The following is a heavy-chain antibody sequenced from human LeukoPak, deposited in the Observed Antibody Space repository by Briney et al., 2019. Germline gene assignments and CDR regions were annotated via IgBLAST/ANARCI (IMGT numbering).Heavy chain of an antibody. Sequence: GGSLRLSCAASGFTFSTYSMSWVRLAPGKGLEWVSTVSPSGGDTYHVDSVEGRFTISRDNFRNTLYLQMNSLRAEDTAVYYCAKGGRLHQNDYWGQGTLVTVSS. CDR1: GFTFSTYS. CDR2: VSPSGGDT. J-gene: IGHJ4*02. D-gene: IGHD2-21*02. V-gene: IGHV3-23*01. CDR3: AKGGRLHQNDY.